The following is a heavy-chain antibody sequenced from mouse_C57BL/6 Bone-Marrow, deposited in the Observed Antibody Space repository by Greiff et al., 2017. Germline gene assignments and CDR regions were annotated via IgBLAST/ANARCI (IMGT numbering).Heavy chain of an antibody. D-gene: IGHD1-1*01. Sequence: EVKLVESGGGLVKPGGSLKLSCAASGFTFSSYAMSWVRQTPEKRLEWVATISDGGSYTYYPDNVKGRFTISRDNAKNNLYLQMSHLKSEDTAMYYCAREDSSRYFDYWGQGTTLTVSS. CDR1: GFTFSSYA. CDR2: ISDGGSYT. J-gene: IGHJ2*01. V-gene: IGHV5-4*01. CDR3: AREDSSRYFDY.